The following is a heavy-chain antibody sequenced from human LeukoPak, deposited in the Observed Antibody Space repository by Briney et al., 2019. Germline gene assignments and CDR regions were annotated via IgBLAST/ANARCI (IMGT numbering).Heavy chain of an antibody. CDR1: GGSFSGYY. CDR3: ASTTGYDAFDI. Sequence: SETLSLTCAVYGGSFSGYYWSWIRQPPGKGLEWIGYIYYSGSTNYNPSLKSRVTISVDTSKNQFSLKLSSVTAADTAVYYCASTTGYDAFDIWGQGTMVTVSS. J-gene: IGHJ3*02. D-gene: IGHD4-17*01. CDR2: IYYSGST. V-gene: IGHV4-59*01.